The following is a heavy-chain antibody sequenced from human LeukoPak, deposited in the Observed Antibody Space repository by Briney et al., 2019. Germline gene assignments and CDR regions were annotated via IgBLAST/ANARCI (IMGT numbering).Heavy chain of an antibody. V-gene: IGHV3-20*04. CDR3: AKDTGRYSYVGYFDY. CDR2: INWNGGST. J-gene: IGHJ4*02. D-gene: IGHD5-18*01. Sequence: GGSLRLSCAASGFTFDDYGMSWVRQAPGKGLEWVSGINWNGGSTGYADSVKGRFTISRDNSKNSLYLQMNSLRAEDTALYYCAKDTGRYSYVGYFDYWGQGTLVTVSS. CDR1: GFTFDDYG.